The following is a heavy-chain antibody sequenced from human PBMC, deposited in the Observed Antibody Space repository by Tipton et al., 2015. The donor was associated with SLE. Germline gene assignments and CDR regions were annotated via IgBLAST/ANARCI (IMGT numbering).Heavy chain of an antibody. V-gene: IGHV4-39*07. CDR2: IYYSGST. CDR1: GGSISSSSYY. Sequence: PGLVKPSETLSLTCTVSGGSISSSSYYWGWIRQPPGKGLEWIGSIYYSGSTYYNPSLKSRVTISVDTSKNQFSLKLSSVTAADTAVYYCARVGGVTGDGWFYPWGQGTLVTVSS. CDR3: ARVGGVTGDGWFYP. D-gene: IGHD7-27*01. J-gene: IGHJ5*02.